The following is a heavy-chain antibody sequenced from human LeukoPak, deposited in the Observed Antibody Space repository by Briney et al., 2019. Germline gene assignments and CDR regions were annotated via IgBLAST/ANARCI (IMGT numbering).Heavy chain of an antibody. Sequence: GGSLRLSCAASGFTFSSYEMNWVRQAPGKGLEWVSYISSSGSTIYYADSVKGRFTISRDNAKNSLYLQMNSLRAEDTAVYYCARVGYCSGGSCFWTFDYWGQGTLVTVSS. J-gene: IGHJ4*02. D-gene: IGHD2-15*01. CDR1: GFTFSSYE. CDR2: ISSSGSTI. CDR3: ARVGYCSGGSCFWTFDY. V-gene: IGHV3-48*03.